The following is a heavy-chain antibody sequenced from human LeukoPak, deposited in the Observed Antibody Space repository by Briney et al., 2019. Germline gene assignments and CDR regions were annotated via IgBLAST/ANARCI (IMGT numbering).Heavy chain of an antibody. V-gene: IGHV1-2*02. J-gene: IGHJ6*03. Sequence: ASVKVSCKASGYTFTGYYMHWVRQAPGQGLEWMGWINPNSGGTNYAQKFQGRVTMTRDTSISTAYMELSRLRSDDTAVYYCARDYYGSGRFDYYYMDVWGKGTTVTISS. CDR1: GYTFTGYY. CDR3: ARDYYGSGRFDYYYMDV. D-gene: IGHD3-10*01. CDR2: INPNSGGT.